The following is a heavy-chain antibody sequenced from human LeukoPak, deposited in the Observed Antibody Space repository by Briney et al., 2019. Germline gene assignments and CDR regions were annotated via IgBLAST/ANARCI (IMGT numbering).Heavy chain of an antibody. CDR2: IKTKTDGGTT. Sequence: GGSLRLSCAASGFSFSNVWMSWVRQAPGKGLEWVGRIKTKTDGGTTDYAAPVKGRFTISRDDSKNTLYLQMSSLKTEDTAVYYCSKNYDFWSAYYSGRDAFDIWGQGTVVTVSS. J-gene: IGHJ3*02. CDR1: GFSFSNVW. CDR3: SKNYDFWSAYYSGRDAFDI. V-gene: IGHV3-15*01. D-gene: IGHD3-3*01.